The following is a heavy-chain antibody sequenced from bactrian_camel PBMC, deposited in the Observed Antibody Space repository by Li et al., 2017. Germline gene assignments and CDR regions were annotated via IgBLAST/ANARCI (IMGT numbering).Heavy chain of an antibody. D-gene: IGHD2*01. CDR1: GFTFSTYS. CDR3: AGNSIGSISIHPS. CDR2: IDTDDSRT. Sequence: VQLVESGGGLVQPGGSLRLVCAASGFTFSTYSMTWVRRAPGKGLEWVSSIDTDDSRTYYADSVKGRFTISRDNAKNTVYLQMYSLKVEDTALYYCAGNSIGSISIHPSWGQGTQVTVS. J-gene: IGHJ4*01. V-gene: IGHV3-2*01.